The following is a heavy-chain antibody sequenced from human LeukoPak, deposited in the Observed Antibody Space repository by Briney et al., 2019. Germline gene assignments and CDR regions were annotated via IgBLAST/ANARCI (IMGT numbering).Heavy chain of an antibody. Sequence: PGGSLRLSCAASGFTFSSYWMHWVRQAPGKGLEWVSSIRYDGSNAYYADSVRGRFTISRDNSKNTLYLQMNSLRAEDTAVYYCARDGNSLIPYYYHMDVRGKGNTVIVSS. CDR3: ARDGNSLIPYYYHMDV. J-gene: IGHJ6*03. CDR2: IRYDGSNA. V-gene: IGHV3-30*02. D-gene: IGHD2-8*01. CDR1: GFTFSSYW.